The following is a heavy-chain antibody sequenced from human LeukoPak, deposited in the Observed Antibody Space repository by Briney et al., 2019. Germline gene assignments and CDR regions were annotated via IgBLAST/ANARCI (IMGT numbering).Heavy chain of an antibody. D-gene: IGHD1-1*01. CDR1: GFSFSDFA. CDR2: ISWKSGSV. CDR3: VKVHSGYNCNDSGYFDY. V-gene: IGHV3-9*01. Sequence: GRSLRLPCAASGFSFSDFAMHWVRLAPGRGLEWVSGISWKSGSVGYADSVKGRFTISRDNAKNSLYMQMNSLRPEDTAIYYCVKVHSGYNCNDSGYFDYWGQGKLVTVSS. J-gene: IGHJ4*02.